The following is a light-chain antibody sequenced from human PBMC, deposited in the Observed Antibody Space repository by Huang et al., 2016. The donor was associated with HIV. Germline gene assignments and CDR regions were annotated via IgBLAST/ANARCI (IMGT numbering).Light chain of an antibody. CDR1: QGISSY. V-gene: IGKV1-39*01. CDR3: QETYSIPYT. J-gene: IGKJ2*01. Sequence: DIQMTQSPSSLSASVGDRVTITCRASQGISSYLNWYQQKPGKAPKLLIYAASTLQSGVPSRFRGSGSGTDFTLTSSSLQPAESATYYCQETYSIPYTFGQGTKLEIK. CDR2: AAS.